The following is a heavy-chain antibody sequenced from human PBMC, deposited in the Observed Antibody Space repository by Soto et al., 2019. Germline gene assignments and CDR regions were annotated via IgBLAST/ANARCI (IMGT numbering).Heavy chain of an antibody. D-gene: IGHD6-19*01. Sequence: ASVKVSCKASGYTFTSYGISWVRQAPGQGLEWKGRISAYNGNKNYAQKLQGRVTMTTDTSTSTAYLELRSLSSDDTAVYYCARGTSGWYAYWGQGTLVTVSS. CDR2: ISAYNGNK. CDR3: ARGTSGWYAY. V-gene: IGHV1-18*01. CDR1: GYTFTSYG. J-gene: IGHJ4*02.